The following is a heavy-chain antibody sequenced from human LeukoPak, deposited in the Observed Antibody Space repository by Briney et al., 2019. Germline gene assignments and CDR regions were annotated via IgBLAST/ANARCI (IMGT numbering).Heavy chain of an antibody. CDR2: IYPGDSDT. CDR3: ARQSQYCSSTSCLDYYYYYGMDV. D-gene: IGHD2-2*01. Sequence: GESLKISCKGSGYSFPTYWIGWVRQMPGRGLEWMGIIYPGDSDTRYSPSFQGQVTISADKSISTAYLQWSSLKASDTAMYYCARQSQYCSSTSCLDYYYYYGMDVWGQGTTVTVSS. J-gene: IGHJ6*02. CDR1: GYSFPTYW. V-gene: IGHV5-51*01.